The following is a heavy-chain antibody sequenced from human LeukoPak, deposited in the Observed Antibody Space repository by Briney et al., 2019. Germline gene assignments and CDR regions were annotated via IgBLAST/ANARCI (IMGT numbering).Heavy chain of an antibody. D-gene: IGHD6-13*01. CDR3: ARDKFTAAAGAFLNWFDP. CDR1: GFTFSSYS. V-gene: IGHV3-21*01. CDR2: ISSSSSYI. Sequence: PGGSLRLSCAASGFTFSSYSMNWVRQAPGKGLEWVSSISSSSSYIYYADSVRGRFTISRDNAKNSLYLQVNSLRAEDTAVYYCARDKFTAAAGAFLNWFDPWGQGTLVTVSS. J-gene: IGHJ5*02.